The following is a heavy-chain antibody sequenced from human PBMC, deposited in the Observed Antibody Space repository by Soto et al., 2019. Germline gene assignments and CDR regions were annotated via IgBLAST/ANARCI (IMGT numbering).Heavy chain of an antibody. CDR2: ISGSGGST. Sequence: PGGSLRLSCAASGFTFSSYAMSWVRQAPGKGLEWVSAISGSGGSTYYADSVKGRFTISRDNAKNSLYLQMNSLRAEDTAVYYCARASPYDSSGFDYWGQGTLVTVSS. CDR3: ARASPYDSSGFDY. V-gene: IGHV3-23*01. D-gene: IGHD3-22*01. CDR1: GFTFSSYA. J-gene: IGHJ4*02.